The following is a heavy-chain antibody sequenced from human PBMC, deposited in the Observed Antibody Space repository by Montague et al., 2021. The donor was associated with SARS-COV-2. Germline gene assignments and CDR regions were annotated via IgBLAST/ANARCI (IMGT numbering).Heavy chain of an antibody. V-gene: IGHV2-70*01. CDR2: LDWDDDK. J-gene: IGHJ6*02. CDR1: GFSLSTSGMC. Sequence: PALVKPTQTLTLTCTFSGFSLSTSGMCVSWIRQPPGKVLEWLALLDWDDDKYYSTSLKTRLTISKDTSKNQVVLTMTNMDPVDTATYYCARMTTVTYPYYYDYCMDVWGQGTTVTVSS. D-gene: IGHD4-17*01. CDR3: ARMTTVTYPYYYDYCMDV.